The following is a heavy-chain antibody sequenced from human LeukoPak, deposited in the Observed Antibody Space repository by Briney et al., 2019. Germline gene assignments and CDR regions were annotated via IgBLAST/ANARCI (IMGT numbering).Heavy chain of an antibody. J-gene: IGHJ4*02. D-gene: IGHD3-16*01. CDR2: MRQDGSEK. V-gene: IGHV3-7*01. CDR1: GFTFSSHL. Sequence: PGGSLRLSCVASGFTFSSHLISWVRQAPGKGLEWVANMRQDGSEKFYADSVKGRFIISRDNAKNSQYLQMNSLRAEDTAVYYCAREGEAFDYWGRGTLVTVSS. CDR3: AREGEAFDY.